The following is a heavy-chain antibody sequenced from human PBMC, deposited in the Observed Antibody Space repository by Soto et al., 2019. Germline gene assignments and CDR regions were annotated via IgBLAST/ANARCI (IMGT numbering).Heavy chain of an antibody. D-gene: IGHD3-3*01. CDR3: ARGGYDFWSGYAPYYGMDV. CDR2: IYYSGST. V-gene: IGHV4-30-4*01. J-gene: IGHJ6*02. Sequence: SETLSLTCTVSGGSISSGDYYWSWIRQPPGKGLEWIGYIYYSGSTYYNPSLKSRVTISVDTSKNQFSLKLSSVTAADTAVYYCARGGYDFWSGYAPYYGMDVWGQGTTVTVYS. CDR1: GGSISSGDYY.